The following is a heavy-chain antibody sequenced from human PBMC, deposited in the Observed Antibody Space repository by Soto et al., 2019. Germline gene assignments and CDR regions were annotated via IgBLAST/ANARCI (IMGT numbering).Heavy chain of an antibody. CDR3: ARGPTHYFSGMDV. J-gene: IGHJ6*02. CDR2: MYLDGTT. Sequence: HLQLQESGSGLVKPSQTLSLTCAVSGGSLSSSVYSWTWIRQPPGKGLEWIGNMYLDGTTSYNPSLTSRVTISVDRSKRQVSRKLTSVTAADTAMYYCARGPTHYFSGMDVWGHGTTVTVSS. CDR1: GGSLSSSVYS. V-gene: IGHV4-30-2*01.